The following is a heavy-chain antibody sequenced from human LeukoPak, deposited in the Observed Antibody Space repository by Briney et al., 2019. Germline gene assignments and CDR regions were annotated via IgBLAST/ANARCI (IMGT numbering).Heavy chain of an antibody. Sequence: PGRSLRPSCAASGFTFSTYAMHWARQAPGKGLEWVAVISYDGTTKYHADSVKGRFTISRDNSKNTLYLQMNTLRAEDTAVYYCARVRIVGSTYDAFDIWGQGTMVTVSS. CDR1: GFTFSTYA. J-gene: IGHJ3*02. V-gene: IGHV3-30-3*01. CDR2: ISYDGTTK. CDR3: ARVRIVGSTYDAFDI. D-gene: IGHD1-26*01.